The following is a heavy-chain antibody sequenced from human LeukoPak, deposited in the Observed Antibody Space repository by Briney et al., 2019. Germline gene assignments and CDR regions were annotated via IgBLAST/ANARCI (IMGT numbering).Heavy chain of an antibody. V-gene: IGHV3-30*04. Sequence: GGSLRLSCEASGFTFRNYPVHWVRQAPGKGLEWVTVISYDGTTKYYADSVKGRFTISRDNSRNTLYLQMNNLRTEDTAVYYCASPYYYDGSSYYHFFDHWGQGTLVTVSS. D-gene: IGHD3-22*01. J-gene: IGHJ4*02. CDR3: ASPYYYDGSSYYHFFDH. CDR1: GFTFRNYP. CDR2: ISYDGTTK.